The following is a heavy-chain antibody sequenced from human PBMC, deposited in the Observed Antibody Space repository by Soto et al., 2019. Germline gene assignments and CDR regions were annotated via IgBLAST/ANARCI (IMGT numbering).Heavy chain of an antibody. CDR3: ARIYDALDY. D-gene: IGHD3-22*01. Sequence: ASVKVSCKASGYTFTSYYINWVRQAPGQGLESMGIINPSGGDTTYAQKFQGRVTMTRDTSTSTAYMELRSLRSEDTAVYYCARIYDALDYWGQGTLVTVSS. CDR1: GYTFTSYY. V-gene: IGHV1-46*01. J-gene: IGHJ4*02. CDR2: INPSGGDT.